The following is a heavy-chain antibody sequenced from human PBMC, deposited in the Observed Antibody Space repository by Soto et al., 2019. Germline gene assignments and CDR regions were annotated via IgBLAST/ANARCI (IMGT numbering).Heavy chain of an antibody. CDR2: IYYSGST. Sequence: SETLSLTCTVSGGSISSSSYYWGWIRQPPGKGLEWIGSIYYSGSTYYNPSLKSRVTISVDTSKDQFSLKLSSVTAADTAVYYCARLPGADDYIWGSYRPQQYFDYWGQGTLVTVSS. CDR1: GGSISSSSYY. D-gene: IGHD3-16*02. V-gene: IGHV4-39*01. CDR3: ARLPGADDYIWGSYRPQQYFDY. J-gene: IGHJ4*02.